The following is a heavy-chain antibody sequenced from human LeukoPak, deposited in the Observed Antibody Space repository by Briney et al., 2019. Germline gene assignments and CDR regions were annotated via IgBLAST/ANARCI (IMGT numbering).Heavy chain of an antibody. J-gene: IGHJ6*02. CDR1: GYTFTSYA. D-gene: IGHD4-11*01. V-gene: IGHV1-69*13. CDR2: IIPIFGTA. CDR3: ARDRATTVTPGYGMDV. Sequence: GASVKVSCKASGYTFTSYAMHWVRQAPGQGLEWMGGIIPIFGTANYAQKFQGRVTITADESTSTAYMELSSLRSEDTAVYYCARDRATTVTPGYGMDVWGQGTTVTVSS.